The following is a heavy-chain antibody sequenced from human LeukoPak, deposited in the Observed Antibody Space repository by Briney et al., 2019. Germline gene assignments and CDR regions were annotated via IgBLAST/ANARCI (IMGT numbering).Heavy chain of an antibody. Sequence: PSETLSLTCTVSGGSISSSSYYWGWIRQPPGKGLEWIGTIYYSGSTYYNPSLKSRVTISVDTSKNQFSLKLSSVTAADTAVYYCARVGVGATFYFQHWGQGSLVTVSS. CDR2: IYYSGST. J-gene: IGHJ1*01. CDR1: GGSISSSSYY. CDR3: ARVGVGATFYFQH. V-gene: IGHV4-39*01. D-gene: IGHD1-26*01.